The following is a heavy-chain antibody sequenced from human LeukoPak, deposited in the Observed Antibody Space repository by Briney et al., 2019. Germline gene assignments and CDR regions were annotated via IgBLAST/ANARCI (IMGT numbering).Heavy chain of an antibody. J-gene: IGHJ4*02. D-gene: IGHD6-13*01. CDR3: TTQSDAIAAAGTRNY. CDR1: GFTFTRYA. CDR2: ISGSGDST. Sequence: GGSLRLSCAVSGFTFTRYAMSWVRQAPGKGLDWVSVISGSGDSTHYADSVNGRFTISRDNSENTLHLQMSSMRVEDTAIYYCTTQSDAIAAAGTRNYWGQGTLVTVSS. V-gene: IGHV3-23*01.